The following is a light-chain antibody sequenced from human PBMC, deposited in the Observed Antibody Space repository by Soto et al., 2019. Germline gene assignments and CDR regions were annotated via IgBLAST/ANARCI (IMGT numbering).Light chain of an antibody. CDR3: SSYAGTSIPVA. Sequence: QSALTQPPSASGSPGQSVTISCTGASSDVGGYNFVSWYQHHPGKAPKLMIYDVTKRPSGVPDRFSGSKSGNTASLTVSGLQVDDEADYYCSSYAGTSIPVAFGGGTKLTVL. CDR2: DVT. V-gene: IGLV2-8*01. J-gene: IGLJ2*01. CDR1: SSDVGGYNF.